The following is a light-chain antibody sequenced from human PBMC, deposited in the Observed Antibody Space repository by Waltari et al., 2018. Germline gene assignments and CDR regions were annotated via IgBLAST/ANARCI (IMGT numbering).Light chain of an antibody. J-gene: IGKJ4*01. Sequence: DLQMPQSPSSLSASVGDRVTITCQASQDIINYFTWYQQKPGKAPKLLIYDASNLETRVPSRFSGSGSGTDFTFTISSLQPEDIATYYCQRDDERPPLSFGGGTKVEIK. CDR3: QRDDERPPLS. CDR2: DAS. V-gene: IGKV1-33*01. CDR1: QDIINY.